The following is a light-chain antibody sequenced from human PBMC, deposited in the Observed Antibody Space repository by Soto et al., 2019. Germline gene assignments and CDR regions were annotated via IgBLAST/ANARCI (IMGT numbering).Light chain of an antibody. V-gene: IGKV3-20*01. CDR1: QTVSSAY. J-gene: IGKJ2*01. Sequence: DIVLTQSPGTLSLSPGERATLSCRTSQTVSSAYLAWYKQKPGQAPRLLIYGASSRATGIPDRFSGSGSGTDFTLTISRLGPEDSAVYYCQQYGSSPLYSFGQGTKVDIK. CDR3: QQYGSSPLYS. CDR2: GAS.